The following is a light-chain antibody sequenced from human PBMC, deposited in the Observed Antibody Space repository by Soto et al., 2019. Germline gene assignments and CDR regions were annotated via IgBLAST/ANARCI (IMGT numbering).Light chain of an antibody. CDR1: SSDVGSYNR. Sequence: QSALTQPPSVSGSPGQSVTISCTGTSSDVGSYNRVSWYQQPPGTAPKLMIYEVSNRPSGGPDRFSGSKSCNTASLTISGLQAEDEADYNCSSYTSSSTYVVFGGGTKVSVL. CDR2: EVS. J-gene: IGLJ2*01. V-gene: IGLV2-18*02. CDR3: SSYTSSSTYVV.